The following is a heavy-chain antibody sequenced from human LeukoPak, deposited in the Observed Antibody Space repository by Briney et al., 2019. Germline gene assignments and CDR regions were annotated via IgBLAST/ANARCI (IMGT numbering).Heavy chain of an antibody. Sequence: SETLSLTCAVYGGPFSGYYWSWIRQPPGKGLEWIGEINHSGSTNYNPSLKSRVTTSVDTSKNQFSLKLSSVTAADTAVYYCARVTTRKYSSSSGPFDYWGQGTLVTVSS. CDR2: INHSGST. D-gene: IGHD6-6*01. J-gene: IGHJ4*02. CDR1: GGPFSGYY. V-gene: IGHV4-34*01. CDR3: ARVTTRKYSSSSGPFDY.